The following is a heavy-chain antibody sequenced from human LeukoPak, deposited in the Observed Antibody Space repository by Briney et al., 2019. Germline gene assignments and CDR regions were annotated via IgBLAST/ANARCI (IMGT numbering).Heavy chain of an antibody. CDR3: ARGGPYATGAFDI. J-gene: IGHJ3*02. CDR1: GGSISSYY. Sequence: SETLSLTCTVSGGSISSYYWSWIRQPPGKGLEWIGYIYYSGSTNYKPSLKSRVTISVDTSKNQFSLKLSSVTAADTAVYYCARGGPYATGAFDIWGQGTMVTVSS. D-gene: IGHD2-2*01. CDR2: IYYSGST. V-gene: IGHV4-59*12.